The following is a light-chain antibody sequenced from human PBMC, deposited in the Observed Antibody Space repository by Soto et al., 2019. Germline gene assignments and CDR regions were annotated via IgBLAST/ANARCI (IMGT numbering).Light chain of an antibody. J-gene: IGKJ3*01. V-gene: IGKV3-20*01. CDR1: QSVSSSY. Sequence: EIVLTQSPGTLSLSPGERATLSCRASQSVSSSYLAWYQQKPGQAPRLLIYGASSRATGIPDRFSGSGSVPDFTLTISRLEPEDFAVYYCQQYGSSPRITFGPGTKVDIK. CDR3: QQYGSSPRIT. CDR2: GAS.